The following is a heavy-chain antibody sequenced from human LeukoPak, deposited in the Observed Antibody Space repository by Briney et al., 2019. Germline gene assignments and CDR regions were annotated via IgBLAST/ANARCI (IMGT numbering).Heavy chain of an antibody. CDR3: ASQYGSGHYRFDY. CDR2: VYHDGGT. J-gene: IGHJ4*02. V-gene: IGHV4-4*01. D-gene: IGHD3-10*01. CDR1: GPSFSANAM. Sequence: PGGSLRLSCAASGPSFSANAMTWVRQPPGKGLEWIGQVYHDGGTKYNPSLKSRVTILVDKSKNQFSLKLSSVTAADTAVYFCASQYGSGHYRFDYWGQGTLVFVSP.